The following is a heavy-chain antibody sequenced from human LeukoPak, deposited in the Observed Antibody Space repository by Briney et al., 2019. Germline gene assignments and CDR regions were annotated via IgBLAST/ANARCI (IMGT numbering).Heavy chain of an antibody. CDR3: ARDRGWSRFDY. CDR1: GYNLSSYE. V-gene: IGHV3-48*03. J-gene: IGHJ4*02. D-gene: IGHD1-26*01. Sequence: GGSLRLSCAASGYNLSSYEMNWVRQAPGKGLEWVSYISGSGRAIYFAASVKGRFTISKDNAKNSLYLQMNSLRAEDTAVYYCARDRGWSRFDYWGQGTLVTASS. CDR2: ISGSGRAI.